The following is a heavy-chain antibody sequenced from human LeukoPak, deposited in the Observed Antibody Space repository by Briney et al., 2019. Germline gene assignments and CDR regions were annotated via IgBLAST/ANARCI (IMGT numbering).Heavy chain of an antibody. J-gene: IGHJ4*02. CDR2: FDPDDDET. Sequence: ASVKVSCKVSEYILSEVSMHWVRQALGKGLEWMGGFDPDDDETIYAQRFQGRVTMTEDTSTDTAYMELSSLRSEDTAVYYCATGGRYDFWSGYRVLDYWGQGTLVTVSS. D-gene: IGHD3-3*01. CDR1: EYILSEVS. CDR3: ATGGRYDFWSGYRVLDY. V-gene: IGHV1-24*01.